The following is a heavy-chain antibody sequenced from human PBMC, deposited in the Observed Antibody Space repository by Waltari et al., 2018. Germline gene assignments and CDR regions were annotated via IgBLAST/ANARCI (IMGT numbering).Heavy chain of an antibody. D-gene: IGHD3-22*01. CDR1: EFTFSSYA. J-gene: IGHJ6*02. CDR3: ARDYCDRTNCHGMDV. CDR2: ISYNGRNI. Sequence: QVQLVESGGGVAQPGRSLRLSCAASEFTFSSYAMHWVRQAPGKGLEWVAVISYNGRNIYYVDSVKGRFTISRDNSKGTLYLQMNSLRAEDTAIYYCARDYCDRTNCHGMDVWGQGTT. V-gene: IGHV3-30*04.